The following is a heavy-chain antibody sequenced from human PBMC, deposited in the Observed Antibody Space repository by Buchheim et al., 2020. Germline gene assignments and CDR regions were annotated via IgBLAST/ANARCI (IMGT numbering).Heavy chain of an antibody. J-gene: IGHJ4*02. V-gene: IGHV4-61*02. CDR1: GGSISSGGYS. CDR2: IYTSGST. Sequence: QVHLQESGPGLVKPSQTLSLTCTVSGGSISSGGYSWSWIRQPAGKGLEWIGRIYTSGSTNYNPSLKSRVTISVDTFKNQFSLKLSSVTAADTAIYYCARTSRRDSSGYSIYFGSWGQGTL. CDR3: ARTSRRDSSGYSIYFGS. D-gene: IGHD3-22*01.